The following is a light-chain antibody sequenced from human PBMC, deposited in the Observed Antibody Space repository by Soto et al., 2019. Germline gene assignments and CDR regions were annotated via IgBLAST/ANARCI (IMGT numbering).Light chain of an antibody. J-gene: IGKJ1*01. CDR2: GTS. Sequence: DIVLTQSPGTLSVSPGERATLSCRASQTISSNYLAWYQQKPGQPPSLLIYGTSSRATGIPDRFSGSGSGTDFTLTITTREPEDSAIYYCQQYISWTFGQGTKAEIK. CDR3: QQYISWT. V-gene: IGKV3-20*01. CDR1: QTISSNY.